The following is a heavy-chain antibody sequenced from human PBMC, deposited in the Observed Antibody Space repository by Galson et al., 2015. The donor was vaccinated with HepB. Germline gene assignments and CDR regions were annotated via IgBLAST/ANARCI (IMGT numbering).Heavy chain of an antibody. CDR3: VRGGDDYYGSGNRGWFDP. V-gene: IGHV4-30-2*01. CDR2: IYHSGST. J-gene: IGHJ5*02. D-gene: IGHD3-10*01. Sequence: TLSLTCAVSGVSISSGGSSWSWIRQPPGKVLEWIGYIYHSGSTYYNPSLKSRVTISLDRSKNQFSLKLNSVTAADTAVYYCVRGGDDYYGSGNRGWFDPWGQGTLVTVSS. CDR1: GVSISSGGSS.